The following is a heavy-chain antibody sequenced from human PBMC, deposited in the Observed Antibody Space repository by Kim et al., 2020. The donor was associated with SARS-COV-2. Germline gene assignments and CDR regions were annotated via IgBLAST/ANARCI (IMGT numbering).Heavy chain of an antibody. Sequence: ASVKVSCKASGYTFTSYGISWVRQAPGQGLEWMGWISAYNGNTNYAQKLQGRVTMTTDTSTSTAYMELRSLRSDDTAVYYCARGGNYGDYPHFFDYWGQGTLVTVSS. CDR1: GYTFTSYG. D-gene: IGHD4-17*01. CDR3: ARGGNYGDYPHFFDY. CDR2: ISAYNGNT. J-gene: IGHJ4*02. V-gene: IGHV1-18*01.